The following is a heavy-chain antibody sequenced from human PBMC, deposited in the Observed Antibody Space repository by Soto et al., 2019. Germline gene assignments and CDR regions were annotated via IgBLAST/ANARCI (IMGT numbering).Heavy chain of an antibody. CDR2: SSSSSSYI. CDR1: GFTFSSYS. V-gene: IGHV3-21*01. CDR3: ARGSSSSWYDLHH. Sequence: EVQLVESGGGLVKPGGSLRLSCAASGFTFSSYSMNWVRQAPGKGLEWVSSSSSSSSYIYYADSVKGRFTIFRDNAKNSLYLQMNSLRAEDTAVYYCARGSSSSWYDLHHWGQGTLVTVSS. D-gene: IGHD6-13*01. J-gene: IGHJ5*02.